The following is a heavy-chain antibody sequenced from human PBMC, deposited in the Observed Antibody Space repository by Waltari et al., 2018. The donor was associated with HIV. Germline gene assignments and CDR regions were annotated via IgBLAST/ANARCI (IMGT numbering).Heavy chain of an antibody. CDR2: FDPEDGET. V-gene: IGHV1-24*01. CDR3: ATLGSGYPN. D-gene: IGHD3-3*01. CDR1: GYPLTELS. J-gene: IGHJ4*02. Sequence: QVQLVQSGAEGKKPAASLKVSCQVPGYPLTELSMHWVRQAPGKGLEWMGGFDPEDGETIYAQKFQGRVTMTEDTSTDTAYMELSSLRSEDTAVYYCATLGSGYPNWGQGTLVTVSS.